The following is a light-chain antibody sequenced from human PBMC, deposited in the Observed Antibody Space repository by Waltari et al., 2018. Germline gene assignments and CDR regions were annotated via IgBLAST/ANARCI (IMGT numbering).Light chain of an antibody. Sequence: HLVLTQSPSASASLGASVKLTCTLSSGHSSNVVAWLQQRPEKGPRYLMKVNSDGSHSRGDEIPDRFSGSSSGAERYLTISSLQSEDEADYYCQTGGHGTWVFGGGTGLTVV. CDR2: VNSDGSH. CDR1: SGHSSNV. J-gene: IGLJ3*02. V-gene: IGLV4-69*01. CDR3: QTGGHGTWV.